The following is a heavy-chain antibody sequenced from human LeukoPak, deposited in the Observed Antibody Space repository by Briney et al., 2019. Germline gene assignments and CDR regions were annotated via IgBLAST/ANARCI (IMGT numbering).Heavy chain of an antibody. D-gene: IGHD1-20*01. CDR1: GFTFDDYA. Sequence: GGSLRLSCAASGFTFDDYAMHWVRQAPGKGLECVSGISWNSGSIGYADSVKGRFTISSDNAKNSLYLQMNSLRAEDTALYYCAKAKEITYYYGMDVSGQGTTVTVSS. J-gene: IGHJ6*02. CDR3: AKAKEITYYYGMDV. CDR2: ISWNSGSI. V-gene: IGHV3-9*01.